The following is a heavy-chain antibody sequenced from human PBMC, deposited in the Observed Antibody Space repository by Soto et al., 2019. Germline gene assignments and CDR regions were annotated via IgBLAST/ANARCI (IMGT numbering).Heavy chain of an antibody. D-gene: IGHD6-6*01. CDR2: ISWDGGST. CDR3: ATSIAARQGGYWYCYL. Sequence: PGGSLRLSCAASGFTFDDYTMHWVRQAPGKGLEWVSLISWDGGSTYYADSVKGRFTISRDNSKNSLYLQMNSLRTEDTALYYCATSIAARQGGYWYCYLWGRGTLVTVSS. CDR1: GFTFDDYT. V-gene: IGHV3-43*01. J-gene: IGHJ2*01.